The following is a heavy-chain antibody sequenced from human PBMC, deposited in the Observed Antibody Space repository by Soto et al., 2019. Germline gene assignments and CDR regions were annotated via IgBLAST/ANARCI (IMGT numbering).Heavy chain of an antibody. D-gene: IGHD1-1*01. Sequence: QVQLQESGPGLVKPSETLSLTCTVSGGSISSYYWSWIRQPPGKGLEWIGYIYYSGSTNYNPSLISRVTTTADTSKNQHSLMLISVTTADTAVYYCATSFPPNNGRRTTSYYYGMDVWGQGTTVTVSS. V-gene: IGHV4-59*12. CDR1: GGSISSYY. CDR2: IYYSGST. CDR3: ATSFPPNNGRRTTSYYYGMDV. J-gene: IGHJ6*02.